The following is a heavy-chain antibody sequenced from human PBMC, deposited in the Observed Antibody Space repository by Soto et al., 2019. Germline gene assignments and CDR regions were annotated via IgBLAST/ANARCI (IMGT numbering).Heavy chain of an antibody. V-gene: IGHV4-30-4*01. CDR2: IYYSGST. D-gene: IGHD2-2*02. J-gene: IGHJ6*02. Sequence: SETLSLTCTVSGGSISSGDYYWGWIRQPPGKGLEWIGYIYYSGSTYYNPSLKSRVTISVDTSKNQFSLKLSSVTAADTAVYYCARVLKASNTRRYYGMDVWGQGTTVTVSS. CDR3: ARVLKASNTRRYYGMDV. CDR1: GGSISSGDYY.